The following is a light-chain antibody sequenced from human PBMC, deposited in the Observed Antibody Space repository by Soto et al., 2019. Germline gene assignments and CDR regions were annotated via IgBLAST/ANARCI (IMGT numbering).Light chain of an antibody. Sequence: SVLTQPRSVSGSPGQSVTISCTGTSGDVAAYKYVSWYQQHPGKAPRLMIYDVSQRPSGVPDRFSGSKSGNTASLTISGLLAEDDADYYCSSFVGSLYVFGAGTKVTVL. CDR2: DVS. CDR1: SGDVAAYKY. CDR3: SSFVGSLYV. V-gene: IGLV2-11*01. J-gene: IGLJ1*01.